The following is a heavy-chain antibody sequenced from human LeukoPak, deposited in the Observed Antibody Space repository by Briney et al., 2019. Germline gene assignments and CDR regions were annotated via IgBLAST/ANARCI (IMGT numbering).Heavy chain of an antibody. CDR1: GGSISSYY. Sequence: SETLSLTCTVSGGSISSYYWSWIRQPAGKGLEWIGRIYSRGSTNYSPSLNSRVTMSLDTSKNQFSLKLSSLTAADTALYYCARGRFCSADICSGGDAFDIWGQGTMVSVSS. CDR3: ARGRFCSADICSGGDAFDI. V-gene: IGHV4-4*07. CDR2: IYSRGST. D-gene: IGHD3-3*01. J-gene: IGHJ3*02.